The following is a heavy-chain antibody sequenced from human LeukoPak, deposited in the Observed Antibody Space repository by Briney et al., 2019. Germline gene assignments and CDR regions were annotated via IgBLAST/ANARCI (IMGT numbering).Heavy chain of an antibody. J-gene: IGHJ3*02. CDR1: GYTFTSYG. V-gene: IGHV1-18*01. CDR2: ISAYNGNT. CDR3: ARDSWIQLWSLSHDAFDI. Sequence: GASVNVSCKASGYTFTSYGISWVRQAPGQGLEWMGWISAYNGNTNYAQKLQGRVTMTTDTSTSTAYMELRSLRSDDTAVYYCARDSWIQLWSLSHDAFDIWGQGTMVTVSS. D-gene: IGHD5-18*01.